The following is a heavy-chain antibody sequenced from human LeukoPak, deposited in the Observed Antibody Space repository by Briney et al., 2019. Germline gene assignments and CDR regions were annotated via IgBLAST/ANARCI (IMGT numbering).Heavy chain of an antibody. CDR3: ARDLDRYPASPRLDFDL. J-gene: IGHJ5*02. V-gene: IGHV3-64*02. CDR1: GFTFSSYA. Sequence: PGGCLRLSCAASGFTFSSYAMHWVRQAPGKGLEYVSAISSNGGSTYYADSVKGRFTISRDNSKHMLYLQKGSLRAGDMGVFYCARDLDRYPASPRLDFDLWGQGTLGTVFS. CDR2: ISSNGGST. D-gene: IGHD3/OR15-3a*01.